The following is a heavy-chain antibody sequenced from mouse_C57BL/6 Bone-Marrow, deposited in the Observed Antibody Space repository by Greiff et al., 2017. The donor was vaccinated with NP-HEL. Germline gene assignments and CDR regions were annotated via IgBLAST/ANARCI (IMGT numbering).Heavy chain of an antibody. J-gene: IGHJ4*01. CDR3: TRRVFTTVVAEDAMDY. Sequence: EVQLQESGTVLARPGASVKMSCKTSGYTFTSYWMHWVKQRPGQGLEWIGAIYPGNSDTSYNQKFKGKAKLTAVTSASTAYMELSSLTNEDSAVYYCTRRVFTTVVAEDAMDYWGQGTSVTVSS. D-gene: IGHD1-1*01. CDR1: GYTFTSYW. CDR2: IYPGNSDT. V-gene: IGHV1-5*01.